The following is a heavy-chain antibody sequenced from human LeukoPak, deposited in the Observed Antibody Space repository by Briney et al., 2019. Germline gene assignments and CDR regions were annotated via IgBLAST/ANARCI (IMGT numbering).Heavy chain of an antibody. Sequence: KLGESLKISCKTSGYTFNNYWIGWVRQRPGKGLEWMGIIHPGDSDTIYGPSFQGQVAISADKSITTAYLHWSSLKASDTAMYFCTRPVSKNGYYYGMDVWGQGTAVTVSS. J-gene: IGHJ6*02. D-gene: IGHD4-11*01. V-gene: IGHV5-51*01. CDR3: TRPVSKNGYYYGMDV. CDR1: GYTFNNYW. CDR2: IHPGDSDT.